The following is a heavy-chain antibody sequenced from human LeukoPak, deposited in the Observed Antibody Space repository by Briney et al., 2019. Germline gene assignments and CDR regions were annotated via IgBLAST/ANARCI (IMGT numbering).Heavy chain of an antibody. CDR2: IYSGDTT. V-gene: IGHV3-53*01. Sequence: GGSLRLSCVASGFTVSSNYMSWVRQAPGKGLEWVSLIYSGDTTHYADSVKGRFTISRDNSKNTLYLQMNSLRAEDTAVYYCAKASTRIAAAGPEYWGQGTLVTVSS. CDR3: AKASTRIAAAGPEY. J-gene: IGHJ4*02. CDR1: GFTVSSNY. D-gene: IGHD6-13*01.